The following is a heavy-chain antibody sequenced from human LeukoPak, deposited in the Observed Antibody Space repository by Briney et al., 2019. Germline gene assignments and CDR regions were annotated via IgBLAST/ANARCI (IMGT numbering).Heavy chain of an antibody. CDR1: GFTFDDYA. CDR2: ISWNSGSI. D-gene: IGHD5-12*01. Sequence: PGGSLRLSCGASGFTFDDYAMHWVRQAPGKGLEWVSCISWNSGSIGYADSVKGRFTISRDNAKNSLYLQMNSLRAEDTALYYCAKDTVATAPYDAFDIWGQGTMVTVSS. J-gene: IGHJ3*02. CDR3: AKDTVATAPYDAFDI. V-gene: IGHV3-9*01.